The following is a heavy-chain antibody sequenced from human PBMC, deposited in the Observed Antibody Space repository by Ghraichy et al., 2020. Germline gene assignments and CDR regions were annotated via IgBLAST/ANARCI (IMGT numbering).Heavy chain of an antibody. V-gene: IGHV3-74*01. D-gene: IGHD6-6*01. J-gene: IGHJ6*02. Sequence: GGSLRLSCAASGFTFSSYWMHWVRQAPGKGLLWVSRINSDGSSTSYADSVKGRFTISRDNAKNTLYLQMNSLRAEDTAVYYCARDLIGYSSSSAPWYYYYGMDVWGQGTTVTVSS. CDR3: ARDLIGYSSSSAPWYYYYGMDV. CDR1: GFTFSSYW. CDR2: INSDGSST.